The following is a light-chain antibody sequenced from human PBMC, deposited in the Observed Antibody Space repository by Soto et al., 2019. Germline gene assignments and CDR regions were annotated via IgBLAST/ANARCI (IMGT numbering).Light chain of an antibody. CDR1: QSINTF. V-gene: IGKV1-39*01. CDR3: QHSYSIALT. Sequence: DIQVHQFPSSLSASVGDRVTIACRASQSINTFLNSYEVKPGKAPKLLIYAASSLQSGVPSRFSGSGSGSDFTLTISSLQPEDFATYYCQHSYSIALTFGQGTKVEIK. CDR2: AAS. J-gene: IGKJ1*01.